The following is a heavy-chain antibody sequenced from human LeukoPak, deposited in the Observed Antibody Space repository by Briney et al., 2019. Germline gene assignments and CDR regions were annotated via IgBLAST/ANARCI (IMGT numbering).Heavy chain of an antibody. CDR3: ARGADFWSGYNDY. V-gene: IGHV1-2*02. Sequence: ASVKVSCKSSGYSFAGYHRHWARQAPGQGLEWMGWVNPNGGDTNYSQKFQGRVTMTRETSVRTAYMELRGLRSDDTAVYYCARGADFWSGYNDYWGQGTLVSVSS. J-gene: IGHJ4*02. D-gene: IGHD3-3*01. CDR1: GYSFAGYH. CDR2: VNPNGGDT.